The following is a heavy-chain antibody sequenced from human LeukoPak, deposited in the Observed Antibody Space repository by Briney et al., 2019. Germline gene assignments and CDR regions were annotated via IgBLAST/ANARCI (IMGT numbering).Heavy chain of an antibody. J-gene: IGHJ3*02. D-gene: IGHD1-26*01. Sequence: SETLSLTCTVSGGSISSYYWSWIRQPPGKGLEWIGYFYYSGSTNYNPSLKSRVTISLDTSKNQFSLELNSVTAADTAVYYCARITPRPWGAFDIWGQGTMVTVSS. CDR1: GGSISSYY. V-gene: IGHV4-59*01. CDR2: FYYSGST. CDR3: ARITPRPWGAFDI.